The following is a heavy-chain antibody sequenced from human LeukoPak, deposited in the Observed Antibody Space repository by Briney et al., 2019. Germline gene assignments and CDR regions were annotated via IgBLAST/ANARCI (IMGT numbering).Heavy chain of an antibody. CDR2: IYSGGST. CDR3: ASSSSWYEAFDY. J-gene: IGHJ4*02. D-gene: IGHD6-13*01. CDR1: GFTFSSYW. V-gene: IGHV3-53*01. Sequence: GGSLRLSCAASGFTFSSYWMTWVRQAPGKGLEWVSVIYSGGSTYYADSVKGRFTISRDNSKNTLYLQMNSLRAEDTAVYYCASSSSWYEAFDYWGQGTLVTVSS.